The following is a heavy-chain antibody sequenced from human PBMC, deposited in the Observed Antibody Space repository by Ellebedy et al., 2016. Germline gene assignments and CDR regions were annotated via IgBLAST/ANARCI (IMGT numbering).Heavy chain of an antibody. CDR3: ARVGGGTGTTSDAFDI. J-gene: IGHJ3*02. CDR2: IYYSGST. Sequence: SETLSLXCTVSGGSISSGGYYWSWIRQHPGKGLEWIGYIYYSGSTYYNPSLKSRVTISVDTSKNQFSLKLSSVTAADTAVYYCARVGGGTGTTSDAFDIWGQGTMVTVSS. D-gene: IGHD1-7*01. CDR1: GGSISSGGYY. V-gene: IGHV4-31*03.